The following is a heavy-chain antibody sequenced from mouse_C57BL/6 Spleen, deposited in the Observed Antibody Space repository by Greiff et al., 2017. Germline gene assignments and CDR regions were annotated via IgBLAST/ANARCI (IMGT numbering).Heavy chain of an antibody. D-gene: IGHD2-4*01. J-gene: IGHJ2*01. CDR2: IDPSDSET. V-gene: IGHV1-52*01. Sequence: LSCQAPGYTFTSYWMPWVKQRPIQGLEWICNIDPSDSETHYNQKFKDKATLTVDKSSSTAYMQLSSLTSEDSAVYYCARYDYFFDYWGQGTTLTVSS. CDR1: GYTFTSYW. CDR3: ARYDYFFDY.